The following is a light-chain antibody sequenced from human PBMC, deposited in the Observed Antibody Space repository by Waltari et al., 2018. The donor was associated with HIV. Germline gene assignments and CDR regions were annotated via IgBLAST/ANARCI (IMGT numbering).Light chain of an antibody. V-gene: IGLV4-69*01. CDR2: VNSDGSL. Sequence: QVVLTQSPSASASLGASVKITCTLSSGHTTYAIAWHQQQPEKGPRFLMKVNSDGSLTKGDEIPDRFSGSASGPEHSLTISSLQSEDEGDYYCQTWGAGIVVFGGGTKLSVL. CDR1: SGHTTYA. CDR3: QTWGAGIVV. J-gene: IGLJ2*01.